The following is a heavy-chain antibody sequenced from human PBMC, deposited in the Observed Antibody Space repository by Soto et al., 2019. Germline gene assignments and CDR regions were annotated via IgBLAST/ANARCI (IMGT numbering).Heavy chain of an antibody. CDR1: GGSISSGDYY. Sequence: QVQLQESGPGLVKPSQTLSLTCTVSGGSISSGDYYWSWIRQPPGKGLEWIGYIYYSGSTYYNPSLKSRVTISVDTSKNQFSLKLSSVTAADTAVYYCASDQVSLFGVVADSERNWFDPWGQGTLVTVSS. D-gene: IGHD3-3*01. CDR2: IYYSGST. CDR3: ASDQVSLFGVVADSERNWFDP. J-gene: IGHJ5*02. V-gene: IGHV4-30-4*01.